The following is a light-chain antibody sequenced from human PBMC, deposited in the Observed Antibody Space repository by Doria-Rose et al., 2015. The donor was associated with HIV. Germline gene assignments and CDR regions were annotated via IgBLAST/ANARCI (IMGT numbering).Light chain of an antibody. V-gene: IGKV3-20*01. J-gene: IGKJ1*01. CDR1: QSFSSTY. CDR3: HQYGTSWT. Sequence: TQSPGTLSLSPGERATLSCRASQSFSSTYLAWYQRKPGQAPSLLIYVGSTRATGIPDRLSASGSGTDFTLTINRLEPEDFALYYCHQYGTSWTFGQGTKVEI. CDR2: VGS.